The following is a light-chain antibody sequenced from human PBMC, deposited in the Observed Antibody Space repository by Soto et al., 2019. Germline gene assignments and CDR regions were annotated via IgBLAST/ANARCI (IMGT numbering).Light chain of an antibody. CDR2: EVS. CDR3: SSYTSSSIWL. J-gene: IGLJ2*01. V-gene: IGLV2-18*02. Sequence: QSVLTQPPSVSGSPGQSVTISCTGTSSDVGSYNRVSWYQQPPGTAPKLMIYEVSNRPSGVPDRFSGSKSGNTASLTISGLQAEDEADYYCSSYTSSSIWLFGGGTKLTVI. CDR1: SSDVGSYNR.